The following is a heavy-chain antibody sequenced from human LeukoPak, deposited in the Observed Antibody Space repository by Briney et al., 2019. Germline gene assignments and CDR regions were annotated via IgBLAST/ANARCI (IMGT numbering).Heavy chain of an antibody. V-gene: IGHV3-23*01. D-gene: IGHD6-6*01. CDR2: ISIGGENT. J-gene: IGHJ4*02. CDR3: ARLISTSSSRFSDY. Sequence: GGSLRLACAASGFTFSSYAMSWVRQAPGRGLEWVSAISIGGENTYYADSEKGRFTISRDTSRNTLYLQMHSLRAEDTAVYYCARLISTSSSRFSDYWGQGTLVTVSS. CDR1: GFTFSSYA.